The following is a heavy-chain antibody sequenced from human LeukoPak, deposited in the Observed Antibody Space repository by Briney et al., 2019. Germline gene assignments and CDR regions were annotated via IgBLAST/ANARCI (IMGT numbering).Heavy chain of an antibody. CDR2: ISGSGDST. CDR1: GFTFSSYA. D-gene: IGHD1-26*01. CDR3: AKGIGLANDAFDI. J-gene: IGHJ3*02. V-gene: IGHV3-23*01. Sequence: GGPLRLSCAASGFTFSSYAMSWVRQAPGKGLEWFSLISGSGDSTYYADSARGRFAISRDNSKNTLYLQTSSLRAEDTAIYYCAKGIGLANDAFDIWGQGTMVTVSS.